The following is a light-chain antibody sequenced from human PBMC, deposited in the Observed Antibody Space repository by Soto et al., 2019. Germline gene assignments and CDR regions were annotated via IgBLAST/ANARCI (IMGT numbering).Light chain of an antibody. CDR3: QHYNNWPRYT. Sequence: EIELTQSPGTLSVSPGERATLSCRATHSVSGSLAWYQQKPGRPPMILIHSASTRAAGIPARFSGSGSGTDFTLAISSLQSEDFAVYYCQHYNNWPRYTSGQGTRLEIK. V-gene: IGKV3-15*01. J-gene: IGKJ2*01. CDR1: HSVSGS. CDR2: SAS.